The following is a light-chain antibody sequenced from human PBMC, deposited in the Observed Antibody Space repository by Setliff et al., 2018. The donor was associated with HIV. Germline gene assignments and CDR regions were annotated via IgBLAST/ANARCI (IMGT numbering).Light chain of an antibody. Sequence: QSALTQPASVSGSPGQSITISCTGTTSDIGYYHSVSWYQQHPGKVPKLIIYEVTKRPSGVSNRFSGSKSGNTASLTISGLQAEDEADYYCSSYATTGTVFGTGTKVTVL. CDR2: EVT. CDR3: SSYATTGTV. CDR1: TSDIGYYHS. J-gene: IGLJ1*01. V-gene: IGLV2-14*01.